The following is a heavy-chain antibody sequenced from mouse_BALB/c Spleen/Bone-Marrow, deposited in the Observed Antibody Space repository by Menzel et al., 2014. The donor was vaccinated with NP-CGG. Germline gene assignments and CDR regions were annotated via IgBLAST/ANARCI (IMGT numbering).Heavy chain of an antibody. CDR2: ILPGSGNT. CDR3: SRRAHYFGSGLDY. CDR1: GYIFSSYW. V-gene: IGHV1-9*01. Sequence: QVQLQQSGAELMKPGASVTISCKATGYIFSSYWIEWIKQRPGHGLEWIGEILPGSGNTNYNEKFRDKATFTAETSSNIAYMQLSSQTSEDSAVYYCSRRAHYFGSGLDYWGQGTTLTVSS. J-gene: IGHJ2*01. D-gene: IGHD1-1*01.